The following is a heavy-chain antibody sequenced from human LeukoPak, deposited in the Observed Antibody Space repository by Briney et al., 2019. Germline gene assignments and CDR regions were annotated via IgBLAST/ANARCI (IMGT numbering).Heavy chain of an antibody. CDR2: MYHSGTT. J-gene: IGHJ4*02. CDR3: AGQYTGYDAFAY. V-gene: IGHV4-38-2*02. Sequence: RTSETLSLTCSVSGYSVSSGYYWGWIRQSPGKGVGWIGSMYHSGTTYDNPSVKSRVTLSVDTANNQFSLKLSSVTAADTAVYYCAGQYTGYDAFAYWGQGTLVTVSS. CDR1: GYSVSSGYY. D-gene: IGHD5-12*01.